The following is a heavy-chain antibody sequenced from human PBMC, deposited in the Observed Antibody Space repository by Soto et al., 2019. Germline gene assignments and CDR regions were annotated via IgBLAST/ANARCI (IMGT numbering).Heavy chain of an antibody. V-gene: IGHV3-23*01. CDR1: GFTFSSYA. CDR3: AKSSLGDSTVTTLPWFDP. D-gene: IGHD4-17*01. CDR2: ISGSGGST. J-gene: IGHJ5*02. Sequence: GGSLRLSCAASGFTFSSYAMSWVRQAPGKGLEWVSAISGSGGSTYYADSVKGRFTISRDNSKNTLYLQMNSLRAEDTAVYYCAKSSLGDSTVTTLPWFDPWGQGTLVTVSS.